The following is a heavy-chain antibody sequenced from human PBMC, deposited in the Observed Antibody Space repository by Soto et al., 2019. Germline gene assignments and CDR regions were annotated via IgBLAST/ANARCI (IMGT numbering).Heavy chain of an antibody. CDR1: GYSFTSYY. J-gene: IGHJ4*02. Sequence: GASVKVSCKASGYSFTSYYIHWVRQAPGQGLEWMGIINPSGGSTSYAQKFQGRVTMTSDTSTSTVYMELSSLRSEDTAVYYCARSMAVAGSGYFDYWGQGTLVTVSS. CDR2: INPSGGST. V-gene: IGHV1-46*01. CDR3: ARSMAVAGSGYFDY. D-gene: IGHD6-19*01.